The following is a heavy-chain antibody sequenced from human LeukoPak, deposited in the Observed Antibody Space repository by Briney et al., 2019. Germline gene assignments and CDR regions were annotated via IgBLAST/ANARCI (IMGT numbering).Heavy chain of an antibody. CDR3: AKGFLYYYDSSAPDGDY. J-gene: IGHJ4*02. CDR2: ISGSGGST. Sequence: GGSLRLSCAASGFTFSSYAMSWVRQAPGKGLEWVSAISGSGGSTYYADSVKGRFTISRDNSKNTLYLQMNSLRAEDTAVYYCAKGFLYYYDSSAPDGDYWGQGTLVTVSS. V-gene: IGHV3-23*01. CDR1: GFTFSSYA. D-gene: IGHD3-22*01.